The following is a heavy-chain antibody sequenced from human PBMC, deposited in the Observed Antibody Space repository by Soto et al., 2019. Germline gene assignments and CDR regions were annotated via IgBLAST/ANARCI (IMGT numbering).Heavy chain of an antibody. V-gene: IGHV1-2*04. Sequence: WASVKVSCKASGYTFTGYYMHWVRQAPGQGLEWMGWINPNSGGTNYAQKFQGWVTMTRDTSISTAYMELSRLRSDDTAVYYCAREALEDPNYYYYMDVWGKGTTVTVSS. CDR1: GYTFTGYY. CDR2: INPNSGGT. D-gene: IGHD3-3*01. CDR3: AREALEDPNYYYYMDV. J-gene: IGHJ6*03.